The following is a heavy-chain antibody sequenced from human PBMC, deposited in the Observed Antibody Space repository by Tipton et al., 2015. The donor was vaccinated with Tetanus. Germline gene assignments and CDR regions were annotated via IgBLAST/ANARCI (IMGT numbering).Heavy chain of an antibody. CDR2: INYSGST. Sequence: TLSLTCTVSGGSVRSGAYHLSWIRQHPGKALEWSDYINYSGSTSYNPSLKSRVTISEDMSKNQFSLKLSSVTAADTAVYFCARQFVITFGGVIDFDGFDIWGQGTMVTVSS. CDR1: GGSVRSGAYH. J-gene: IGHJ3*02. D-gene: IGHD3-16*02. V-gene: IGHV4-31*03. CDR3: ARQFVITFGGVIDFDGFDI.